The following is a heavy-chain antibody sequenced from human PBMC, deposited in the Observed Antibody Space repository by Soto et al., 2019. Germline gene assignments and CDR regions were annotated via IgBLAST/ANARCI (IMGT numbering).Heavy chain of an antibody. Sequence: EVQLVESGGGLVQPGGSLRLSCAASGFTFSTYWMTWVRQAPGKGLEWVANINLDGREKYYVDPVKGRFSISRDNVKNSLYLQLNGLRAEDTALYYCARARIDLWCRGTLVTVSS. CDR1: GFTFSTYW. CDR2: INLDGREK. J-gene: IGHJ2*01. CDR3: ARARIDL. V-gene: IGHV3-7*01.